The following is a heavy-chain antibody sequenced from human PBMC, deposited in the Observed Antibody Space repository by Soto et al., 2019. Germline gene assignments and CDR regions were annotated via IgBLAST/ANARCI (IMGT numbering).Heavy chain of an antibody. Sequence: QVQLVESGGGLVQPGRSLRLSCAASAFTFNFYSMHWVRQAPGKGLEWVAVISFDDSKEFYADSVKGRFTISRDNSNNTLYLQMNSLRAEDTAVYYWARGSDFYFGSGNLDYWGQGSLVTVSS. CDR1: AFTFNFYS. CDR3: ARGSDFYFGSGNLDY. CDR2: ISFDDSKE. J-gene: IGHJ4*02. D-gene: IGHD3-10*01. V-gene: IGHV3-30-3*01.